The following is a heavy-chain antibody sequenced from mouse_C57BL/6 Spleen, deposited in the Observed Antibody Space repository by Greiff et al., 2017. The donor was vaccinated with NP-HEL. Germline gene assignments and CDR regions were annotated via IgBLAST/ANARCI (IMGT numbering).Heavy chain of an antibody. V-gene: IGHV1-26*01. CDR1: GYTFTDYY. J-gene: IGHJ4*01. CDR2: INPNNGGT. Sequence: VQLQQSGPELVKPGASVKISCKASGYTFTDYYMNWVKQSHGKSLEWIGDINPNNGGTSYNQKFKGKATLTVDKSSSTAYMELRSLTSEDSAVYYCARGGLLLDMDYWGQGTSVTVSS. CDR3: ARGGLLLDMDY. D-gene: IGHD1-1*01.